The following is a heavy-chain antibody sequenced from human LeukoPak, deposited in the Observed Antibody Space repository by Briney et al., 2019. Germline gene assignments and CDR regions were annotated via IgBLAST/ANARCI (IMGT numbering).Heavy chain of an antibody. Sequence: GGSLRLSCAASGFTFSSYAMHWVRQAPGKGLEWVAVISYDGSNKYYADSVKGQFTISRDNSKNTLYLQMNSLRAEDTAVYYCARDTLGGYSYGYVGYWGQGTLVTVSS. V-gene: IGHV3-30*04. D-gene: IGHD5-18*01. CDR2: ISYDGSNK. CDR3: ARDTLGGYSYGYVGY. J-gene: IGHJ4*02. CDR1: GFTFSSYA.